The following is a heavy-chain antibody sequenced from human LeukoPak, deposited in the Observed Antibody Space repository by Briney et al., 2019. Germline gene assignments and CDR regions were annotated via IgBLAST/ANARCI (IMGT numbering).Heavy chain of an antibody. CDR1: GFTFSDYY. V-gene: IGHV3-11*04. CDR3: ARDETTYYYDSSGYSI. CDR2: ISSSGSTI. Sequence: GGSLRLPCAASGFTFSDYYMSWLRQAPGKGLEWVSYISSSGSTIYYADSVKGRFTISRDNAKNSLYLQMNSLRAEDTAVYYCARDETTYYYDSSGYSIWGQGTMVTVSS. D-gene: IGHD3-22*01. J-gene: IGHJ3*02.